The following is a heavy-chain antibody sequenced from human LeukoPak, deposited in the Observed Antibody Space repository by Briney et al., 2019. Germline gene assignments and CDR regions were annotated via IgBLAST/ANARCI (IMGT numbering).Heavy chain of an antibody. CDR2: IYSGGGT. Sequence: GSLRLSCAASGFTFSSYSMNWVRQAPGKGLEWVSVIYSGGGTYHADSVKGRFTISRDNSKNMLYLQMNSLRAEDTAVYYCTRFRYTVYYFDYWGQGALVTVSS. CDR3: TRFRYTVYYFDY. J-gene: IGHJ4*02. V-gene: IGHV3-53*01. D-gene: IGHD4-17*01. CDR1: GFTFSSYS.